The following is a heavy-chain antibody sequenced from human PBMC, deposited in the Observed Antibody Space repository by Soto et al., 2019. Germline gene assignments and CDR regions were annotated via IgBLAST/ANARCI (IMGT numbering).Heavy chain of an antibody. CDR3: ERALVTGTTGSLDWFDP. J-gene: IGHJ5*02. CDR2: IYYTGSI. Sequence: SETLSLTCTGSGGSISSYYWSWIRQPPGKGLEWIGYIYYTGSINYNPSLKSRVTISVDTPKNQFSLKVSSVTAADTAVYYCERALVTGTTGSLDWFDPRGQGTLVTVSS. D-gene: IGHD1-20*01. V-gene: IGHV4-59*01. CDR1: GGSISSYY.